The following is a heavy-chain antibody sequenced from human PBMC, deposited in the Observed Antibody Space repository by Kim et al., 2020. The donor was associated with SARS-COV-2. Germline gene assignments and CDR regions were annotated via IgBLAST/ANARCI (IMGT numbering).Heavy chain of an antibody. CDR1: GGSISSSSYY. V-gene: IGHV4-39*01. CDR2: IYYSGST. CDR3: VIISGLKSMYYDFWSGQYPPGGSFDY. D-gene: IGHD3-3*01. J-gene: IGHJ4*02. Sequence: SETLSLTCTVSGGSISSSSYYWGWIRQPPGKGLEWIGSIYYSGSTYYNPSLKSRVTISVDTSKNQFSLKLSSVTAADTAVYYCVIISGLKSMYYDFWSGQYPPGGSFDYWGQGTLVTVSS.